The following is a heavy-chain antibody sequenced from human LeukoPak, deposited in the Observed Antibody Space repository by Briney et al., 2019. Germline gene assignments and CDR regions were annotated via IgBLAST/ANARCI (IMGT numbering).Heavy chain of an antibody. V-gene: IGHV1-2*02. D-gene: IGHD6-13*01. CDR2: INPNSGGT. J-gene: IGHJ4*02. Sequence: GASVKVSCKASGYTFNAYFMHWVRQAPGQGLEWMGWINPNSGGTNSAQTFQDSVTMTRDTSISTAYMELSSLRSDDTAVYYCARASHSSGWFTHLDSWGQGTLVTVSS. CDR3: ARASHSSGWFTHLDS. CDR1: GYTFNAYF.